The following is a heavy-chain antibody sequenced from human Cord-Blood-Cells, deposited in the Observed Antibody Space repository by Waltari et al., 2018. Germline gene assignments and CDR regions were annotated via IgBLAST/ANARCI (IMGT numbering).Heavy chain of an antibody. CDR1: GGYFSGYY. J-gene: IGHJ4*02. Sequence: QVQLQQWGAGLLKPSETLSLTCAVYGGYFSGYYWCWIRQPPGKGLEWIGEINHSGSTNYNPSLKSRVTISVDTSKNQFSLKLSSVTAADTAVYYCARVYGSGSYFDYWGQGTLVTVSS. D-gene: IGHD3-10*01. V-gene: IGHV4-34*01. CDR3: ARVYGSGSYFDY. CDR2: INHSGST.